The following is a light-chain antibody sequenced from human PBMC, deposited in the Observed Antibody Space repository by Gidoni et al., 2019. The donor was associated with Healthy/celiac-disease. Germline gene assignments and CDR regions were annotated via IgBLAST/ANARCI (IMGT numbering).Light chain of an antibody. CDR1: QSVSSN. CDR3: QQYNNWFT. V-gene: IGKV3-15*01. Sequence: EIVMTQSPATLSVSPGERATLSCRARQSVSSNLAWYQQKPGQAPRLLIYGASSSPGSGTEFTLTISSLQSENFAVDYCQQYNNWFTFGPGTKVDIK. CDR2: GAS. J-gene: IGKJ3*01.